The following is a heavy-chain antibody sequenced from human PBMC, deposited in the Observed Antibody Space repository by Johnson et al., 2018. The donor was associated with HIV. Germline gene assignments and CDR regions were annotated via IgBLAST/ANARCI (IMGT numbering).Heavy chain of an antibody. Sequence: EMQLVESGGGLIQPGGSLRLSCAASGFTVSSNYMSWVRQAPGKGLEWVSAIYSGGSTYYADSVKGRFTISRDNSKNTLYLQMNSLRAGDTAVYYCARGGRKWELLGDDAFDIWGQGTMVTVSS. V-gene: IGHV3-53*01. CDR2: IYSGGST. J-gene: IGHJ3*02. CDR3: ARGGRKWELLGDDAFDI. CDR1: GFTVSSNY. D-gene: IGHD1-26*01.